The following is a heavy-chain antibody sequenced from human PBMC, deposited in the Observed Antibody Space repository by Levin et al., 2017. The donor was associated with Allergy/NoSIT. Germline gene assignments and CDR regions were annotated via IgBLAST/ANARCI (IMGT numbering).Heavy chain of an antibody. V-gene: IGHV4-31*03. CDR2: IHSSGTT. CDR1: GGSIRGGNYY. D-gene: IGHD1-26*01. Sequence: SQTLSLTCTVSGGSIRGGNYYWTWIRQHPGKGLEWIGYIHSSGTTYSNPSLKSRVTLSIDTSKNEFSLRLTSVTAADTAVYYCARESWESESDNYYHGMDVWGQGTTVTVSS. CDR3: ARESWESESDNYYHGMDV. J-gene: IGHJ6*02.